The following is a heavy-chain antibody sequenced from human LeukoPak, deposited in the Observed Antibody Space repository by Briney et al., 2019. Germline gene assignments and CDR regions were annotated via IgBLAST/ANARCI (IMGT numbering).Heavy chain of an antibody. J-gene: IGHJ4*02. Sequence: GGSLRLSCAASGFTFSSYWMTWARQAPGKGLEWVANIKEDGSKEYYLDSVKGRFTISRDNAKNSLYLQMNSLRAEDTAVYYCAGSGPNHLPPRPIDFWGQGTLVTVSS. CDR3: AGSGPNHLPPRPIDF. CDR1: GFTFSSYW. D-gene: IGHD1-14*01. V-gene: IGHV3-7*01. CDR2: IKEDGSKE.